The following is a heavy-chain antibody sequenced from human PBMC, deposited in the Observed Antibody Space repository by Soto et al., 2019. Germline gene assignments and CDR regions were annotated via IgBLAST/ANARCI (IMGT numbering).Heavy chain of an antibody. Sequence: QVQLQESGPGLVKPSQTLSLTCTVSGGSISSGGYYWSWIRQHPGKGLEWIGYIYYSGSTYYNPSLKTRVTISVDTSKNQFSLKLSSAAAAGTVVYYCAIARCGGDCYPDDYWGQGTLVTVSS. CDR1: GGSISSGGYY. CDR3: AIARCGGDCYPDDY. V-gene: IGHV4-31*03. J-gene: IGHJ4*02. D-gene: IGHD2-21*02. CDR2: IYYSGST.